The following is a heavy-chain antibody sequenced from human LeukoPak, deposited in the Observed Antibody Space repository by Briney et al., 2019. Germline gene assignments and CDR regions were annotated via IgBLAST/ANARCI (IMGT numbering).Heavy chain of an antibody. CDR2: INPNSGGT. J-gene: IGHJ3*02. D-gene: IGHD3-22*01. CDR3: ARATLYYDSSGYSYDAFDI. CDR1: GYTFTVYY. V-gene: IGHV1-2*02. Sequence: ASVNVSCRASGYTFTVYYMHWVRQAPGQGLEWMGWINPNSGGTNYAQKFQGRVTMTRDTSISTAYMELSRLRSDDTAVYYCARATLYYDSSGYSYDAFDIWGQGTMVTVSS.